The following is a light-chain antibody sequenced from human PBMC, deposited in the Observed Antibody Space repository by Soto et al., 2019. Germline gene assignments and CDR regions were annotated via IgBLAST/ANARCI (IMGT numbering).Light chain of an antibody. J-gene: IGLJ3*02. CDR3: SSYARRNTVL. Sequence: QSALTQPASVSGSPGQSITISCTGSSSDVGRYNYVSWYQQHPGKAPKLMTYEVSNRPSGVPDRFSGSKSGNSASLTVSGLQSDDEADYFCSSYARRNTVLFGGGTKVTVL. CDR1: SSDVGRYNY. CDR2: EVS. V-gene: IGLV2-14*01.